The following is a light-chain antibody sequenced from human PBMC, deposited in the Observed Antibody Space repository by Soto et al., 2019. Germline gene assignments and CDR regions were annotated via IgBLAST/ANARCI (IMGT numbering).Light chain of an antibody. CDR3: QELNSYPRT. Sequence: DIQLTQSPSTLTASVGDRVTIGCRASESISYWLAWYQQKPGKAPKLLIYDASSLRSGVPSRFSGSGSGTEFTLTISSLQPEDFATYYCQELNSYPRTFGQGTKVEVK. V-gene: IGKV1-5*01. CDR1: ESISYW. CDR2: DAS. J-gene: IGKJ1*01.